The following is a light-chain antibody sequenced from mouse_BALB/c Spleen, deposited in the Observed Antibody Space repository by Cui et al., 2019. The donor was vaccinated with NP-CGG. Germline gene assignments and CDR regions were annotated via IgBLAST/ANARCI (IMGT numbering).Light chain of an antibody. CDR1: TGAVTTSNY. CDR2: GTN. CDR3: ALWYSNHWV. Sequence: QAVMTQESALTTSPGETVTLTCRSSTGAVTTSNYANWVQEKPDHLFTGLIGGTNNRVPGVPARLSGSLIGDKAALTITGAQTEDEAIYFCALWYSNHWVFGGGTKLTVL. V-gene: IGLV1*01. J-gene: IGLJ1*01.